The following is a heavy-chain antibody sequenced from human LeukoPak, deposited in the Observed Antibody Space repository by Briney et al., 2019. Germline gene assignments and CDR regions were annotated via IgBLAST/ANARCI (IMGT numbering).Heavy chain of an antibody. Sequence: GGSLRLSCAVTGLTFSNYAMSWVRQAPGKGPEWVSDISGSGGVTHYADSVKGRFSISRGNTKNTLYLQMSSLRAEDTAVYYCAKGPLIEVAGTTWDYWGQGTLVTVSS. CDR3: AKGPLIEVAGTTWDY. CDR2: ISGSGGVT. D-gene: IGHD6-19*01. J-gene: IGHJ4*02. V-gene: IGHV3-23*01. CDR1: GLTFSNYA.